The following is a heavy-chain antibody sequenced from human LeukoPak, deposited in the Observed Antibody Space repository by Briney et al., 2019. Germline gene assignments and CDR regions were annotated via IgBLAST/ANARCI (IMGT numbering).Heavy chain of an antibody. Sequence: GGSLRLSCAASGFTFDDYAMHWVRQAPGKGLEWVSGISWNSGSIVYADSVKGRFTISRDNAKNSLYLQMNSLRAEDTALYYCAKDMGGKYGSGSYSAFDIWGQGTMVTVSS. J-gene: IGHJ3*02. CDR1: GFTFDDYA. V-gene: IGHV3-9*01. D-gene: IGHD3-10*01. CDR3: AKDMGGKYGSGSYSAFDI. CDR2: ISWNSGSI.